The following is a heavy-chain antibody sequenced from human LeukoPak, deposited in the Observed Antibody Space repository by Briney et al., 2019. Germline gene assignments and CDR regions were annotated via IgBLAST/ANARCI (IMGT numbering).Heavy chain of an antibody. CDR2: INPNSGGT. CDR3: ATGNGDYARTNYYYMDV. Sequence: ASVKVSCKASGYTFTGYYMHWVRQAPGQGLEWMGWINPNSGGTNYAQKFQGRVTMTRDTSISTAYMELSRLRSDDTAVYYCATGNGDYARTNYYYMDVWGKGTTVTVSS. J-gene: IGHJ6*03. V-gene: IGHV1-2*02. CDR1: GYTFTGYY. D-gene: IGHD4-17*01.